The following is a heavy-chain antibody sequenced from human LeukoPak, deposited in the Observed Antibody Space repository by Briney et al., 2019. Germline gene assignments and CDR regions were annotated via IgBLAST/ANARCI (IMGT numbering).Heavy chain of an antibody. CDR3: AKVRGAGNFDY. CDR1: GFTFSSYG. D-gene: IGHD6-19*01. J-gene: IGHJ4*02. Sequence: GGSLRLSCAASGFTFSSYGMHWVRQAPGKGLEWVAVISYDGSNKYYADSVKGRFTISRDNSKNTLYLQMNSLRAEDMAVYYCAKVRGAGNFDYWGQGTLVTVSS. CDR2: ISYDGSNK. V-gene: IGHV3-30*18.